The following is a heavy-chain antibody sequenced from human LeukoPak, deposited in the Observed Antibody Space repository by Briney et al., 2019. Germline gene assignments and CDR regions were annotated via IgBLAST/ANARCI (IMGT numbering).Heavy chain of an antibody. D-gene: IGHD6-19*01. J-gene: IGHJ4*02. CDR3: ARGAVAGTSPFDY. CDR2: IIPILGIA. V-gene: IGHV1-69*04. CDR1: GGTFSSYA. Sequence: ASVKVSCKASGGTFSSYAISWVRQAPGQGLEWMGRIIPILGIANYAQKFQGRVTITADKSTSTAYMELSSLRSEDTAVYYCARGAVAGTSPFDYWGQGTLVTVSS.